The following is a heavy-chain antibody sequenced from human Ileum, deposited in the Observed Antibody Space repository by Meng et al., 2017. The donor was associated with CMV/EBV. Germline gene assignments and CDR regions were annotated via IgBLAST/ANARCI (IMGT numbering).Heavy chain of an antibody. CDR2: INYRGTT. V-gene: IGHV4-30-4*08. CDR1: GGSISCGDYY. D-gene: IGHD3-22*01. Sequence: QFHLPGSGPGLWNPSQTRSLTFTVSGGSISCGDYYWSWIREPPGKGLEWIGYINYRGTTYYNPSLKSRLTISVDTSNNQFSLILSSVTAADTALYYCARAISGHYYVPWGQGTLVTVSS. J-gene: IGHJ1*01. CDR3: ARAISGHYYVP.